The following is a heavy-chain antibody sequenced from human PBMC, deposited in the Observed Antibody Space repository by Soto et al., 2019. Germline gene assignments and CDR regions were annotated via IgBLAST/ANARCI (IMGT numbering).Heavy chain of an antibody. CDR1: GGTFSSYT. CDR3: EVQGAAAGTVQLDY. D-gene: IGHD6-13*01. V-gene: IGHV1-69*02. Sequence: QVQLVQSGAEVKKPGSSVKVSCKASGGTFSSYTISWVRQAPGQGLEWMGRIIPILGLANYAQKFQGRVTITPDKSTSTAYMELSSLRSEHMAVYYCEVQGAAAGTVQLDYRGHGTLVTV. CDR2: IIPILGLA. J-gene: IGHJ4*01.